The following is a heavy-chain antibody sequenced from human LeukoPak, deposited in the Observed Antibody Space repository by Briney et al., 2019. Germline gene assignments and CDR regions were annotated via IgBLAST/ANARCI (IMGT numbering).Heavy chain of an antibody. J-gene: IGHJ4*02. CDR3: ARQDTAMDPYDY. Sequence: PSETLSLTCTASGGSISNSSYCWGWIRQPPGKGLEWIGSIYYSGSTYHNPSLKSRVTISVDTSKNQFSLNLSSVTAADTAVYSCARQDTAMDPYDYWGQGTLVTVSS. D-gene: IGHD5-18*01. V-gene: IGHV4-39*01. CDR1: GGSISNSSYC. CDR2: IYYSGST.